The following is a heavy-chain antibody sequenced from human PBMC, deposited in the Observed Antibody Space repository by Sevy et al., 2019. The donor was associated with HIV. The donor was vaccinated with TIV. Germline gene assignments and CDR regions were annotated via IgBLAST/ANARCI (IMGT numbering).Heavy chain of an antibody. CDR2: IKTKSDGGTT. CDR1: GFTFSNAW. J-gene: IGHJ4*02. V-gene: IGHV3-15*01. Sequence: GGSLRLSCVTSGFTFSNAWMSWVRQGPGKGLEWVGRIKTKSDGGTTDFASSVKGRFIISRDDSKETVYLQMTSLKTDDTAVYYCTTVRAGLGDRLEFYLDFWGQGTLVTVSS. CDR3: TTVRAGLGDRLEFYLDF. D-gene: IGHD3-16*01.